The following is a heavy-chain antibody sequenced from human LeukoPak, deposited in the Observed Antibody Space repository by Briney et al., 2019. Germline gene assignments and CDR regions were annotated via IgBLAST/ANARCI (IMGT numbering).Heavy chain of an antibody. V-gene: IGHV3-7*01. CDR3: AELGITMIGGV. CDR2: IREDGSEK. D-gene: IGHD3-10*02. CDR1: AFIFSDYW. Sequence: GGSLRLSCVTSAFIFSDYWMSWVRQTPGKGLQWVANIREDGSEKYYVDSVKGRFTISRDNAKNSLFLQMNSLRAEDTAVYYCAELGITMIGGVWGKGTTVTISS. J-gene: IGHJ6*04.